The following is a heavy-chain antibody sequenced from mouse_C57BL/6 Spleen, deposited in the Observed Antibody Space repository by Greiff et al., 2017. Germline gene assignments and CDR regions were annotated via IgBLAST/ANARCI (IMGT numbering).Heavy chain of an antibody. CDR3: AADSNYLWYFDV. CDR1: GYTFTSYW. CDR2: INPSNGGT. J-gene: IGHJ1*03. V-gene: IGHV1-53*01. Sequence: VQLQQPGTELVKPGASVKLSCKASGYTFTSYWMHWVKQRPGQGLEWIGNINPSNGGTNYNEKFKSKATLTVDQSSSTAYMQLSILTSEDSAVYDCAADSNYLWYFDVWGTGTTVTVSS. D-gene: IGHD2-5*01.